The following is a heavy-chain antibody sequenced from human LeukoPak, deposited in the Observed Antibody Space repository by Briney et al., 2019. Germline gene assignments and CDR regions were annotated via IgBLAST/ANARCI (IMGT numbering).Heavy chain of an antibody. CDR3: AREAPYYYDSSGYFDY. V-gene: IGHV4-4*07. CDR2: IYTSRST. Sequence: SETLSLTCTVSGGSISSYYWSWIWQPAGKGLEWIVRIYTSRSTNYNPSLKSRVTMSVDTSKNQFSLKLSSVTAADTAVYYCAREAPYYYDSSGYFDYWGQGTLVTVSS. J-gene: IGHJ4*02. CDR1: GGSISSYY. D-gene: IGHD3-22*01.